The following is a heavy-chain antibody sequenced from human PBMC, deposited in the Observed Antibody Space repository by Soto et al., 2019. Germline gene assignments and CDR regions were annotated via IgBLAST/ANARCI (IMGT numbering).Heavy chain of an antibody. Sequence: GGSLRLSCAASGFTFSSYSMNWVRQAQGKGLEWVSSISSSSSYIYYEDSVKGRFTISRDNAKNSLYLQMNSLRAEDTAVYYYASDAFGYDFDYWVQGTLVTVSA. CDR3: ASDAFGYDFDY. CDR2: ISSSSSYI. V-gene: IGHV3-21*01. J-gene: IGHJ4*02. D-gene: IGHD3-16*01. CDR1: GFTFSSYS.